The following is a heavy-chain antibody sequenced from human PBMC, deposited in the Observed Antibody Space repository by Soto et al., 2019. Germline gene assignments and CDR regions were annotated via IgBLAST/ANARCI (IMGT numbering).Heavy chain of an antibody. J-gene: IGHJ4*02. CDR2: IFHSGTT. D-gene: IGHD3-10*01. V-gene: IGHV4-38-2*01. CDR3: ARGMVWGVTPDY. Sequence: PSETLSLTCAVSGYSISSGYYWGWIRQPPGKGLEWIGSIFHSGTTYYNPSLKSRVTISVDTSKNHFSLKLTSVTAADTAVYYCARGMVWGVTPDYWGQGTLVIVSS. CDR1: GYSISSGYY.